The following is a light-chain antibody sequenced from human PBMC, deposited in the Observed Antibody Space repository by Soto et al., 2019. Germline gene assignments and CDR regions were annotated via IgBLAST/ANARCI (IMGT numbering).Light chain of an antibody. CDR1: QSVSSY. J-gene: IGKJ4*01. CDR2: DAS. V-gene: IGKV3-11*01. Sequence: EIVLTQSPATLSLSPGERATLSCRASQSVSSYLAWYQQKPGQAPRLLIYDASNRATGIPARFSGSGSGTDXXXTXXSLEPEDFAVYYCQQRSNWPLTFGGGTKVEIK. CDR3: QQRSNWPLT.